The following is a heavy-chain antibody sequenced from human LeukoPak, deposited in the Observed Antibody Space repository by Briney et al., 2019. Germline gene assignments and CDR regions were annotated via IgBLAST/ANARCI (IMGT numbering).Heavy chain of an antibody. V-gene: IGHV4-34*01. CDR1: GGSFSGYY. CDR2: INHSGST. J-gene: IGHJ4*02. Sequence: PSETLSLTCAVYGGSFSGYYWSWIRQPPGKGLEWIGEINHSGSTNYNPSLKSRVTISVDTSKNQFSLKLSSVTAADTAVYYCARCPSSVPTFDYWGQGTLVTVSS. CDR3: ARCPSSVPTFDY.